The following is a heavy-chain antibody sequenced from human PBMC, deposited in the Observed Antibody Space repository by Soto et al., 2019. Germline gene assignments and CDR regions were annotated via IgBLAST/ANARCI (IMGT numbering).Heavy chain of an antibody. J-gene: IGHJ4*02. CDR3: ARSFYTVTSAYYFDY. V-gene: IGHV4-31*03. CDR2: IYYSGST. D-gene: IGHD4-17*01. CDR1: GGSISSGGYY. Sequence: SETLSLTCTVSGGSISSGGYYWSWIRQHPGKGLEWIGYIYYSGSTYYNPSPKSRVTISVDTSKNQFSLKLSSVTAADTAVYYCARSFYTVTSAYYFDYWGQGTLVTVSS.